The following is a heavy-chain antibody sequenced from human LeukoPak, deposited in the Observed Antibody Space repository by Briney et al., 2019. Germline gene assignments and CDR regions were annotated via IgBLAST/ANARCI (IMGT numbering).Heavy chain of an antibody. CDR2: IKEDGSEK. V-gene: IGHV3-7*01. J-gene: IGHJ1*01. Sequence: PGGSLRLSCVASGFTFGRYWMTWVRQAPGKKPEWVANIKEDGSEKYYDDSVRGRFTISRDNAKNTLYLDMNSLRAEDTAVFYCATDQDHGYFRQWGQGTLVIVSS. CDR1: GFTFGRYW. CDR3: ATDQDHGYFRQ. D-gene: IGHD3-22*01.